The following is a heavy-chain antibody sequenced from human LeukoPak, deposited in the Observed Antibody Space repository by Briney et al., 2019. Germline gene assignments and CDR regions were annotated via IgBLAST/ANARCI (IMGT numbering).Heavy chain of an antibody. CDR2: ISWDGGST. D-gene: IGHD4-17*01. J-gene: IGHJ4*02. V-gene: IGHV3-43*01. CDR1: GFTFDDYS. Sequence: GGSLRLSCAASGFTFDDYSMHWVRQAPGKGLEWVSLISWDGGSTYYADSVKGRFTISRDNSKNTLYLQMNGLRAEDTALYYCAKDMDHDYGDYGFDYWGQGTLVTVSS. CDR3: AKDMDHDYGDYGFDY.